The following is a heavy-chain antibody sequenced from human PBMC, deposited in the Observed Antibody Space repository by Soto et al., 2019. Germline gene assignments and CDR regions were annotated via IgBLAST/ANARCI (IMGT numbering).Heavy chain of an antibody. J-gene: IGHJ4*02. CDR2: INHSGST. Sequence: SEPLSLTCAVYGGSFSGYYWSWIRQPPGKGLEWIGEINHSGSTNYNPSLKSRVTISVDTSKNQFSLKLSSVTAADTAVYYCARGPRRWLQMSRFMSADRAVHFDYWGQGTLVTVSS. D-gene: IGHD5-12*01. V-gene: IGHV4-34*01. CDR3: ARGPRRWLQMSRFMSADRAVHFDY. CDR1: GGSFSGYY.